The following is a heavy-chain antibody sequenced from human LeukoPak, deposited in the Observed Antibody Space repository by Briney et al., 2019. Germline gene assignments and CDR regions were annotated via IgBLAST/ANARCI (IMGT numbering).Heavy chain of an antibody. CDR3: ARGGFYCSSTSCYRGLHFDI. D-gene: IGHD2-2*01. Sequence: SETLSLTCTVSGGSISSGGYYWSWIRQPPGKGLEWIGYIYYSGSTNYNPSLKSRVTISVDTSKNQFSLKLSSVTAADTAVYYCARGGFYCSSTSCYRGLHFDIWGQGTMVTVSS. V-gene: IGHV4-61*08. CDR1: GGSISSGGYY. CDR2: IYYSGST. J-gene: IGHJ3*02.